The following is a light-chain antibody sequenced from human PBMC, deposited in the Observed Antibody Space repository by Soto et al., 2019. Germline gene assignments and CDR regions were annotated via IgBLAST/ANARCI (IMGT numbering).Light chain of an antibody. CDR2: GAF. CDR3: KQYGYSPIT. J-gene: IGKJ5*01. Sequence: EIVLTQSPGTLSLSPGERTTLSCRASQSVSSSYLAWYQQKPGQAPRLLIYGAFNRATGIQARFSGSGSGTDFTLTIRRLEPDDFVVYYCKQYGYSPITFGQGTRLEIK. CDR1: QSVSSSY. V-gene: IGKV3-20*01.